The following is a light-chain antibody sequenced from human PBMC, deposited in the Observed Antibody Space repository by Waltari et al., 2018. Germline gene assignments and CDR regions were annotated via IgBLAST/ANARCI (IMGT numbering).Light chain of an antibody. CDR2: WAS. CDR3: QQYFENTVT. Sequence: DIVMTQSPDSLAVSLGEGATINCKSSQSVLYTSNNKNYLAWYQQKPGQPPTLLISWASARESGVPDRFSGSGSGTDFTLTITSLQAEDVAVYYCQQYFENTVTFGQGTRLEIK. V-gene: IGKV4-1*01. J-gene: IGKJ5*01. CDR1: QSVLYTSNNKNY.